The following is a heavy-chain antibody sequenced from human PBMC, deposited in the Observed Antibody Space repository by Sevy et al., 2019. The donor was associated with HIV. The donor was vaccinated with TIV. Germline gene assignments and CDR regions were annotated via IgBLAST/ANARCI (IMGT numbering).Heavy chain of an antibody. CDR3: ARDPGYDFWSGRSSFDP. D-gene: IGHD3-3*01. Sequence: GGSLRLSCAASGFTFSSYAMHWVRQAPGKGLEWVAVISYDGSNKYYADSVKGRFTISRDNSKNTLYLQMSSLRAEDTAVYYCARDPGYDFWSGRSSFDPWGQGTLVTISS. J-gene: IGHJ5*02. CDR1: GFTFSSYA. CDR2: ISYDGSNK. V-gene: IGHV3-30-3*01.